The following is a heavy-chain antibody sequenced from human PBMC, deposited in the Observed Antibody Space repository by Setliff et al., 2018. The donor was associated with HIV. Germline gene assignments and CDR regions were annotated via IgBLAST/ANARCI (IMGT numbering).Heavy chain of an antibody. CDR1: GYTFTDYY. D-gene: IGHD3-22*01. CDR2: VDPEDGET. CDR3: TTPLDSSGYFGSDYFDY. Sequence: ASVKVSCKASGYTFTDYYIHWVQQAPGKGLEWMGRVDPEDGETTYAEKFQGRITITADTSTDTAYLELSSLRSEDSAFYYCTTPLDSSGYFGSDYFDYWGQGAQVTVSS. J-gene: IGHJ4*02. V-gene: IGHV1-69-2*01.